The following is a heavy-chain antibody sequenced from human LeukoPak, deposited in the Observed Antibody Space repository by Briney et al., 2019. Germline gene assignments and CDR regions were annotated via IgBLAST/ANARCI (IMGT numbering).Heavy chain of an antibody. Sequence: GGSLRLSCAASGFTFSSYWMSWVRQAPGKGLEWVANIKQDGSEKYYVDSVKGRFTISRDNAKNSLYLQMNSLRAEDTAVYYCVRDYENLTGSKTRFHYWGQGTLVTVSS. V-gene: IGHV3-7*01. D-gene: IGHD3-9*01. CDR2: IKQDGSEK. CDR1: GFTFSSYW. CDR3: VRDYENLTGSKTRFHY. J-gene: IGHJ4*02.